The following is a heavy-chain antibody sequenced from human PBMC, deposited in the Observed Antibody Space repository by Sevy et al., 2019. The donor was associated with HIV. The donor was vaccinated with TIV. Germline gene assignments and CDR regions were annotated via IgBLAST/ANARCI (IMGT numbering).Heavy chain of an antibody. V-gene: IGHV3-30-3*01. CDR3: ARGGFWSGYPSPYYYYDGTDV. Sequence: GGSLRLSCAASGFTFCSYAMHWVRQAPGKGLEWVAVISYAGSYKYYADSVKGRFTISRGNSKNTLYLQMNSLRAWDTAVYYCARGGFWSGYPSPYYYYDGTDVWGQGTTVTVSS. CDR2: ISYAGSYK. J-gene: IGHJ6*01. D-gene: IGHD3-3*01. CDR1: GFTFCSYA.